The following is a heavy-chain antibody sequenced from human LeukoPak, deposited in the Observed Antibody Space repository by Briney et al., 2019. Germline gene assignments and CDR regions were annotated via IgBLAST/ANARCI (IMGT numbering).Heavy chain of an antibody. D-gene: IGHD3-22*01. CDR3: ARLYDRSSYGVFDT. Sequence: GGSLRLSCAASGFTVSSNYMGWVRQAPGKGLEWVSVLYGDGSTYYPDSVKGRFTISRDNSQNTLYLQLDSLRAEDTAVYYCARLYDRSSYGVFDTWGQGTMVTVSS. J-gene: IGHJ3*02. CDR2: LYGDGST. V-gene: IGHV3-66*02. CDR1: GFTVSSNY.